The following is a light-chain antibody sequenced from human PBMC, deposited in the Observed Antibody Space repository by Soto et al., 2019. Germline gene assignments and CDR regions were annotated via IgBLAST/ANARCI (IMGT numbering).Light chain of an antibody. CDR1: SSDVGGYNY. CDR3: SSYTSSSTL. Sequence: QSVLTQPASVSGSPGQSITISRTGTSSDVGGYNYVSWYQQHPGKAPKLIIYDVSNRPSGVSNRFSGSKSGNTASLTISGLQAEDEADYSCSSYTSSSTLFGTGTKLNVL. J-gene: IGLJ1*01. V-gene: IGLV2-14*01. CDR2: DVS.